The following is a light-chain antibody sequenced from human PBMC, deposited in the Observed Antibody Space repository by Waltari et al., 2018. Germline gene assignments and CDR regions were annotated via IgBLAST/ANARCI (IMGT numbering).Light chain of an antibody. CDR1: QSVLYSSNNKNY. CDR3: QQYYSTPT. Sequence: EIVMTQSPDSLAVSMGERATINCKSSQSVLYSSNNKNYLAWYQQKPGQPPKLLIYWASTRESGVPDRFSGSGSGTDFTLTISSLQAEDVAVYYCQQYYSTPTFGQGTKLEI. CDR2: WAS. V-gene: IGKV4-1*01. J-gene: IGKJ2*01.